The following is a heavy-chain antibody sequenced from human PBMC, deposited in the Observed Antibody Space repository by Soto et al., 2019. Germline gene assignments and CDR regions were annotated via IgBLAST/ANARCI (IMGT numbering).Heavy chain of an antibody. D-gene: IGHD3-10*01. CDR3: EKEWFGQLQD. Sequence: EVQLLESGGGLIQPGGSLRLSCAASGITFSRFAMTWVRQAPGKGLEWVSAISSGGDTYYADFVEGRFTISRDNSKNTLYLQVNSLRGEDTAVYYCEKEWFGQLQDWGQGTLVTVSS. CDR2: ISSGGDT. V-gene: IGHV3-23*01. J-gene: IGHJ4*02. CDR1: GITFSRFA.